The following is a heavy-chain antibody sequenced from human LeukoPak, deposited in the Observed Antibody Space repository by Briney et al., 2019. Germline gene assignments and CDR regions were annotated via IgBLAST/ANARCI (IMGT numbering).Heavy chain of an antibody. D-gene: IGHD3-10*01. Sequence: GGSLRLSCAASGFTVSSNYMSWVRQAPGKGLEWVSVIYSGGSTYYADSVKGRFTTSRDNSKDTLYLQMNSLRPEDTAVYYCARDGHSSGSFDYWGQGTLVTVSS. CDR3: ARDGHSSGSFDY. CDR2: IYSGGST. J-gene: IGHJ4*02. V-gene: IGHV3-53*01. CDR1: GFTVSSNY.